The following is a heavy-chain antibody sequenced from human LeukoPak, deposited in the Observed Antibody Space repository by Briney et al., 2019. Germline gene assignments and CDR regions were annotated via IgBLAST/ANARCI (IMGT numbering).Heavy chain of an antibody. CDR1: GGSFSGYY. J-gene: IGHJ5*02. V-gene: IGHV4-34*01. D-gene: IGHD3-3*01. CDR3: ARRRITIFGVVIISWFDP. Sequence: SETLSLTCAVYGGSFSGYYWSWLRQPPGKGLEWIGEINHSGSTNYNPSLKSRVTISVDTSKNQFSPKLSSVTAADTAVYYCARRRITIFGVVIISWFDPWGQGTLVTVSS. CDR2: INHSGST.